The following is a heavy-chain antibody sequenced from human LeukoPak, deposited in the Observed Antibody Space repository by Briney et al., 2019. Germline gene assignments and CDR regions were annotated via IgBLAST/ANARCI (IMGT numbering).Heavy chain of an antibody. CDR1: GFTFSSYW. D-gene: IGHD3-10*01. CDR2: IKHDGSEK. V-gene: IGHV3-7*01. CDR3: ARELGGYGSGSFDY. Sequence: PGGSLRLSCAASGFTFSSYWMSWVRQAPGKGLEWVANIKHDGSEKYYVDSVKGRFTISRDNAKNSLYLQMNSLRAEDTAVYYCARELGGYGSGSFDYWGQGTLVTVSS. J-gene: IGHJ4*02.